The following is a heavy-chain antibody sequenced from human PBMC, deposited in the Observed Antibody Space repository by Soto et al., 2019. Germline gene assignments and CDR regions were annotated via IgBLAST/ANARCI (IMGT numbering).Heavy chain of an antibody. CDR1: GYRFASYW. J-gene: IGHJ6*02. CDR3: ARLGFNYDFLSGYYNVHHYYVIDV. CDR2: IYPGDSDT. D-gene: IGHD3-3*01. Sequence: PGESLKISCEGSGYRFASYWITWVRQVPGEGLEWMGIIYPGDSDTRYSPSFQGQVTISADKSINSVYLQWSSLKASDTATYYCARLGFNYDFLSGYYNVHHYYVIDVWGQGTTVTVSS. V-gene: IGHV5-51*01.